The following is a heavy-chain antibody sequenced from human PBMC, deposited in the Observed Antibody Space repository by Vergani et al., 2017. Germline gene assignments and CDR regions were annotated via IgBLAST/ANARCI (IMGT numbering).Heavy chain of an antibody. V-gene: IGHV5-10-1*03. Sequence: EVQLVQSGAEVRKPGESLRISCKGSGYSFTSYWISWVRQMPGKGLEWMGRIDPSDSYTNYSPSFQGHVTISADKSISTAYLQWSSLKASDTAMYYCARQLTSTWYRPGYDYWGQGTLVTVSS. CDR1: GYSFTSYW. D-gene: IGHD6-13*01. J-gene: IGHJ4*02. CDR3: ARQLTSTWYRPGYDY. CDR2: IDPSDSYT.